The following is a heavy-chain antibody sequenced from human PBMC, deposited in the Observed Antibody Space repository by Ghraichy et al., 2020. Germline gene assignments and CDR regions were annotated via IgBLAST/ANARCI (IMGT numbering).Heavy chain of an antibody. Sequence: GGSLRLSCAASGFTFSNYAMTWVRQAPGKGLEWVSAISGSGHSVYYADSVKGRFTFSRDNSRNTVYLQLNSLRAEDTAIYYCAKNLRDGQPGYDSWGQGTLVTVSS. D-gene: IGHD5-12*01. V-gene: IGHV3-23*01. CDR3: AKNLRDGQPGYDS. CDR2: ISGSGHSV. CDR1: GFTFSNYA. J-gene: IGHJ4*02.